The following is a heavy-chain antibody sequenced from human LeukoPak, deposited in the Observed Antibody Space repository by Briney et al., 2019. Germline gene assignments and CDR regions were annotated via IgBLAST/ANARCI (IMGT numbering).Heavy chain of an antibody. J-gene: IGHJ4*02. CDR2: IYHSGST. D-gene: IGHD6-13*01. CDR1: GYSISSGYY. CDR3: ARHWYSSSLYLDY. V-gene: IGHV4-38-2*01. Sequence: SETLSLTCAVSGYSISSGYYWGWIRQPPGKGLEWIGSIYHSGSTYYNPSLKSRVTISVDTSKNQFSLKLGSVAAADAAVYYCARHWYSSSLYLDYWGQGTLVTVSS.